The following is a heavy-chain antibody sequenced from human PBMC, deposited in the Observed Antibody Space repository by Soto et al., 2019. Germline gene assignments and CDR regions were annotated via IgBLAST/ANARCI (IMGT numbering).Heavy chain of an antibody. V-gene: IGHV3-23*01. CDR3: SDWRAGGPVNLDH. Sequence: EVQILESGGDLVQPGGSLRLSCVVSGLSLNNYAIAWVRHAPGKGLEFVSTINVPDGAWYSDSVRGRLAISRDVSRNTVYLQMSSLRVEETAIYFCSDWRAGGPVNLDHWGPGTRVTVSS. J-gene: IGHJ4*02. CDR1: GLSLNNYA. D-gene: IGHD2-15*01. CDR2: INVPDGA.